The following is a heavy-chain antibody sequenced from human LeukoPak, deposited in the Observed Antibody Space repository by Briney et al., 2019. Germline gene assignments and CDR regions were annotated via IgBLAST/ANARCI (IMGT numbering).Heavy chain of an antibody. D-gene: IGHD4-23*01. CDR3: ARAPAYPPDYGGNPMDFDY. V-gene: IGHV4-34*01. CDR2: INHSGST. J-gene: IGHJ4*02. Sequence: SETLSLTCAVYGGSFSGYYWSWIRQPPGKGLEWIGEINHSGSTNYNPSLKSRVTISVDTSKNQFSLKLSSVTAADTAVYYCARAPAYPPDYGGNPMDFDYWGQGTLVTVSS. CDR1: GGSFSGYY.